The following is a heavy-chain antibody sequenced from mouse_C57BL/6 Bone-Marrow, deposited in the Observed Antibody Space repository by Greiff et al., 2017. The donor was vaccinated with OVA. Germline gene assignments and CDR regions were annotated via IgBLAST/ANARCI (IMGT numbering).Heavy chain of an antibody. D-gene: IGHD1-1*01. V-gene: IGHV5-9-1*02. J-gene: IGHJ2*01. CDR3: TRGRYGSSFLDY. CDR1: GFTFSSYA. CDR2: ISSGGDYI. Sequence: EVMLVESGEGLVKPGGSLKLSCAASGFTFSSYAMSWVRQTPEKRLEWVAYISSGGDYIYYAATVKGRFTISRDNARNTLYLQMSSLKSEDTAMYYCTRGRYGSSFLDYWGQGTTLTVSS.